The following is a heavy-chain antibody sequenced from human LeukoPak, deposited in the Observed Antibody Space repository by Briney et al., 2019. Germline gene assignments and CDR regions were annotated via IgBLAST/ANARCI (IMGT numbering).Heavy chain of an antibody. CDR1: GFIVSSNY. Sequence: GGSLRLSCAASGFIVSSNYMSWLRQAPGKGLEWVSSISSSSSYIYYADSVKGRFTISRDNAKNSLYLQMNSLRAEDTAVYYCARDEWVGNYFYYYGMDVWGQGTTVTVSS. V-gene: IGHV3-21*01. CDR3: ARDEWVGNYFYYYGMDV. J-gene: IGHJ6*02. CDR2: ISSSSSYI. D-gene: IGHD7-27*01.